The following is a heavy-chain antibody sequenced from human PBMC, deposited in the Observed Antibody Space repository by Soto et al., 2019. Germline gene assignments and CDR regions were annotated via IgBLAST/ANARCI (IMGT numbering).Heavy chain of an antibody. CDR3: ATSRLDWGGLRWYFDL. CDR1: GYTLTELS. V-gene: IGHV1-24*01. D-gene: IGHD7-27*01. Sequence: QVQLVQSGAEVKKPGASVKVSCKVSGYTLTELSMHWVRQAPGKGLEWMGGFDPEDGETIYAQKFQGRVTMTEDTSTDTAYMELSSLRSEDTAVYYCATSRLDWGGLRWYFDLWGRGTLVTVSS. J-gene: IGHJ2*01. CDR2: FDPEDGET.